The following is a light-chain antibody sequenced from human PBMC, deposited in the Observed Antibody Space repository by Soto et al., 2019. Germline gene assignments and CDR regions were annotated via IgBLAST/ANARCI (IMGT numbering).Light chain of an antibody. CDR3: QQSYRTPT. CDR2: GAS. V-gene: IGKV1-39*01. CDR1: QGISSY. J-gene: IGKJ5*01. Sequence: IQLTQAPSSMSASVGDRVTITCRASQGISSYLAWYQQKPGKAPKLLIYGASTLQSGVPSRFSGSGSGTDYTLTISSLQPEDFATYYCQQSYRTPTFGQGTRLEIK.